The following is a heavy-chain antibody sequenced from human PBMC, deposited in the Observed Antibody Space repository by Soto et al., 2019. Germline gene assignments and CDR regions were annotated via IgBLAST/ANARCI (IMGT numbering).Heavy chain of an antibody. Sequence: SETLSLACPVSGGSLSSGGYYWSWIRQHPGKGLEWIGYIYYSGSTYYNPSLKSRVTMSVDPSKNQFSLKLISVTAADTAVYYCARHWITMVRGVCHFDYWGQGTLVTVSS. J-gene: IGHJ4*02. CDR2: IYYSGST. D-gene: IGHD3-10*01. V-gene: IGHV4-39*01. CDR3: ARHWITMVRGVCHFDY. CDR1: GGSLSSGGYY.